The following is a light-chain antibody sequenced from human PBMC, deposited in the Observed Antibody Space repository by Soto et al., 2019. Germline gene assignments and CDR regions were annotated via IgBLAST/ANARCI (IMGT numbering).Light chain of an antibody. CDR2: DAS. CDR3: QQFNSYPIT. Sequence: AIQLTQSPSSLSASVGDRVILTCRASQGISSALAWYQQKPGKAPKLLIYDASSLESGVPSRFSGSGSGTDFTLTISSLQPDDFATYYCQQFNSYPITFGQGTRLEIK. CDR1: QGISSA. V-gene: IGKV1-13*02. J-gene: IGKJ5*01.